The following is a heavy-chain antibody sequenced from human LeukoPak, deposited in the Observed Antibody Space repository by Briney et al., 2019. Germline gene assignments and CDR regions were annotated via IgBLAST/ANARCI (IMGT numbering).Heavy chain of an antibody. J-gene: IGHJ6*03. V-gene: IGHV3-53*01. CDR3: ARVRPHPIIDV. D-gene: IGHD6-6*01. CDR1: GFTVSNNY. CDR2: IYTSVNT. Sequence: GGSLRLSCAASGFTVSNNYMSWVRQAPGKGLEWVSVIYTSVNTYYADSVKGRFAISRDNSKNTLYLQMNSLRAEDTGVYYCARVRPHPIIDVWGKGTTVTVSS.